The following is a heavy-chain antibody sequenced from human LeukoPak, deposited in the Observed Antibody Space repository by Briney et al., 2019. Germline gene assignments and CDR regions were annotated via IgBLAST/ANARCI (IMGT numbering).Heavy chain of an antibody. J-gene: IGHJ4*02. V-gene: IGHV3-23*01. D-gene: IGHD3-22*01. CDR2: ISGSGGST. CDR1: GFTFSSYS. CDR3: AKDRITMIVVVSEFDY. Sequence: PGGSLRLSCAASGFTFSSYSMNWVRQAPGKGLEWVSAISGSGGSTYYADSVKGRFTISRDNSKNTLYLQMNSLRAEDTAVYYCAKDRITMIVVVSEFDYWGQGTLATVSS.